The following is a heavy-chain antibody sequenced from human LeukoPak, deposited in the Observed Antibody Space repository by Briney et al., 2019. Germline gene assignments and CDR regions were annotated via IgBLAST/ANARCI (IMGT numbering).Heavy chain of an antibody. V-gene: IGHV3-7*01. J-gene: IGHJ4*02. CDR1: GFTFSSYW. Sequence: PGGSLRLSCAASGFTFSSYWMSWVRQAPGKGLEWVANIKQDGSEKYYVDSVKGRFTISRDNAKNSLYLQMNSLRAEDTAVYYCARVPHYDFWSGYGVPYYFDYWGQGTLVTVSS. D-gene: IGHD3-3*01. CDR2: IKQDGSEK. CDR3: ARVPHYDFWSGYGVPYYFDY.